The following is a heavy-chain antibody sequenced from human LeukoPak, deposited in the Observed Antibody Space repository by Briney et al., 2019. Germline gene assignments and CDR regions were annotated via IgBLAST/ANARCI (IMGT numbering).Heavy chain of an antibody. CDR3: ARDLEQQLGFDY. CDR2: ISSSSSYI. J-gene: IGHJ4*02. Sequence: GGSLRLSCAASGFTFSSYSMNWVRQAPGKGLEWVSSISSSSSYIYYADSVKGRFTISRDNAKNSLYLQMNSLRAVDTAVYYCARDLEQQLGFDYWGQGTLVTVSS. CDR1: GFTFSSYS. D-gene: IGHD6-13*01. V-gene: IGHV3-21*01.